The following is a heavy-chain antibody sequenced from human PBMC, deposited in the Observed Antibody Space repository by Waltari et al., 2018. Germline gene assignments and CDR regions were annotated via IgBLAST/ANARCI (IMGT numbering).Heavy chain of an antibody. CDR3: ARDPPQLADAFDI. CDR1: GGSISSGSYY. D-gene: IGHD3-10*01. J-gene: IGHJ3*02. CDR2: IYTSGST. V-gene: IGHV4-61*02. Sequence: QVQLQESGPGLVKPSETLSLTCSVSGGSISSGSYYWTWIRQPAGKGLEWIGRIYTSGSTNYNPSRRRRLTISVDTSNNQFSLKLSSVTAADTAVYYCARDPPQLADAFDIWGQGTMVTVSS.